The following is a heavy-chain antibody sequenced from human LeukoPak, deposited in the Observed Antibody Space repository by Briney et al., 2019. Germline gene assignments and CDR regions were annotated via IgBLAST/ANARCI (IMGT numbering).Heavy chain of an antibody. Sequence: GASVKVSCKASGGTFSSYAISWVRRAPGQGLEWMGGIIPIFGTANYAQKFQGRVTITADESTSTAYMELSSLRSEDTAVYYCARDPGTVRGGVDYWGQGTLVTVSS. CDR1: GGTFSSYA. V-gene: IGHV1-69*13. CDR2: IIPIFGTA. J-gene: IGHJ4*02. CDR3: ARDPGTVRGGVDY. D-gene: IGHD4-17*01.